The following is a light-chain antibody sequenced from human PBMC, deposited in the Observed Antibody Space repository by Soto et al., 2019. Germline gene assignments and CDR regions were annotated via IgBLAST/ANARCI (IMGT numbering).Light chain of an antibody. V-gene: IGLV2-11*01. J-gene: IGLJ3*02. Sequence: QSALTQPRSVSGSPGQSVTISCTGTSSDVGVYSYVSWYQQHPGKAPKLIISDVNKRPSGVPDRFSGSKSGYTASLTISGLQAEDEADYYCSSPTASNSGVFGGGTKVTVL. CDR2: DVN. CDR1: SSDVGVYSY. CDR3: SSPTASNSGV.